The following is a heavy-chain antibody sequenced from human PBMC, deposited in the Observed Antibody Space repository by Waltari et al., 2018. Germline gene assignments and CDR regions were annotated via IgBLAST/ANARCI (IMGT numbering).Heavy chain of an antibody. J-gene: IGHJ4*02. CDR2: IYTSGST. CDR3: AATYYDFWSGYYGDDYFDY. CDR1: GGSISSGSYY. Sequence: QVQLQESGPGLVKPSQTLSLTCTVSGGSISSGSYYWSWIRQPAGKGLEWIGYIYTSGSTNSNPSLRSRVTISVDTSKNQFSLKLSSVTAADTAVYYCAATYYDFWSGYYGDDYFDYWGQGTLVTVSS. V-gene: IGHV4-61*09. D-gene: IGHD3-3*01.